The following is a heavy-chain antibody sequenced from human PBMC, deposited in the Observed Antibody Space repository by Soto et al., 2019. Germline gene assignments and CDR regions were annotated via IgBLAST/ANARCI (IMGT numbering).Heavy chain of an antibody. CDR1: GYTFTGYY. J-gene: IGHJ6*02. D-gene: IGHD5-12*01. CDR2: INPNSGGT. Sequence: QVQLVQSGAEVKKPGASVKYSCKASGYTFTGYYMHWVRQAPGQGLEWLGWINPNSGGTNYAQNFQGRDTMTRDTSISTAYIKRSRLISDDTVVYYGARDYSAYGKSEYYYYAMDVWCQGTTVTVSS. V-gene: IGHV1-2*02. CDR3: ARDYSAYGKSEYYYYAMDV.